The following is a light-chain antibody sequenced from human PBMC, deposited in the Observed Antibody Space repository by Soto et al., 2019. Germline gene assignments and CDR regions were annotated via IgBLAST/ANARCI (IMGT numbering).Light chain of an antibody. CDR1: QSVSNN. CDR3: HQYNHWPPLYS. V-gene: IGKV3-15*01. CDR2: GDS. J-gene: IGKJ2*01. Sequence: EVVLTQSPGTLSMSPGERATLSCRASQSVSNNLAWYQQTPGQAPRLLIYGDSTRATGVPARFSGSGSGTEFTLTITGLQSEDIAIYYCHQYNHWPPLYSFGQGTRLEIK.